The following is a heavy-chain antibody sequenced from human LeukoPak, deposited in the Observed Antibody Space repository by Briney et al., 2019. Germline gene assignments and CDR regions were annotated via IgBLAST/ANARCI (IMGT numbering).Heavy chain of an antibody. CDR3: ARDGDSSGWTRSDY. J-gene: IGHJ4*02. CDR1: GSSISSYY. CDR2: IYYSGST. Sequence: PSETLSLTCTVSGSSISSYYWGWIRQPPGKGLEWIGSIYYSGSTYYNPSLKSRVTISADRSKNQFSLRLSSVTAADTAVYYCARDGDSSGWTRSDYWGQGTLVTVSS. V-gene: IGHV4-39*07. D-gene: IGHD6-19*01.